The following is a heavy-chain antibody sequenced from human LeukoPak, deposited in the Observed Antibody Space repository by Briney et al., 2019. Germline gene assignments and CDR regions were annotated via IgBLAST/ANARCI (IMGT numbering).Heavy chain of an antibody. CDR1: GGSISSYY. CDR3: ARQGSSGYYSVDFDY. D-gene: IGHD3-22*01. CDR2: IYYSGST. J-gene: IGHJ4*02. V-gene: IGHV4-59*08. Sequence: PSETLSLTCTVSGGSISSYYWSWIRQPPGKGLEWIGYIYYSGSTNYNPSLKSRVTISVDTSKNQFSLKLSSVTAADTAVYYCARQGSSGYYSVDFDYWGQGTLVTVSS.